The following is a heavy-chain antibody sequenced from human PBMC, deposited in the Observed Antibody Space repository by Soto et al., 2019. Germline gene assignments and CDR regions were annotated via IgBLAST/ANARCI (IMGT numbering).Heavy chain of an antibody. Sequence: PGASLKISCQGSGYSFSSYWICWVRQMPGKGLEWMGIIYPGDSDTRYSPSFQGQVTISADKSISTAYLQWSSLKASDTAMYYCARQRYYYDSSGYHYYFDYWGQGTLVTVSS. CDR1: GYSFSSYW. D-gene: IGHD3-22*01. CDR3: ARQRYYYDSSGYHYYFDY. J-gene: IGHJ4*02. CDR2: IYPGDSDT. V-gene: IGHV5-51*01.